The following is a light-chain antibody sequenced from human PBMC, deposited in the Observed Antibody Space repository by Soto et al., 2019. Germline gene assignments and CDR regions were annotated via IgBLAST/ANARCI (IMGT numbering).Light chain of an antibody. J-gene: IGLJ2*01. CDR3: CSYAGGSTFL. CDR2: EVN. CDR1: SSNVGSYSL. V-gene: IGLV2-23*02. Sequence: QSVLTQPASVSGSPGQSITISCTGTSSNVGSYSLVSWYQQHPGKAPTVIIYEVNKRPSGVSNRFSGSKSGNTASLTISGLQTVDEADYYCCSYAGGSTFLFGGGTKVTVL.